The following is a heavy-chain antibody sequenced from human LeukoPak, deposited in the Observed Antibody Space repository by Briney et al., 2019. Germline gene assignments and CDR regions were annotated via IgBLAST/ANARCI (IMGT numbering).Heavy chain of an antibody. V-gene: IGHV1-18*01. CDR2: ISAYNRDT. Sequence: ASVKVSCTASGYTFTSYGISWVRQAPGQGLEWVGWISAYNRDTNYAQKVQGRVTLTTDTSTTTAYMELRSLRSDDTAVYYCARDTSGGPYFDYWGQGTLVTVAS. CDR1: GYTFTSYG. D-gene: IGHD4-23*01. J-gene: IGHJ4*02. CDR3: ARDTSGGPYFDY.